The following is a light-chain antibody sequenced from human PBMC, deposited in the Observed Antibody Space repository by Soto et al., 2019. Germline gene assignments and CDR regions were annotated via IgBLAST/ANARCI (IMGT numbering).Light chain of an antibody. CDR1: QSVAIS. CDR3: QQSYNSPPT. CDR2: AAS. Sequence: DIPMTQSPSSLSASVGDRVTITCRASQSVAISLHWYQQKPGKAPKLLIYAASSLQSGVPSRFSGSGSGTDFTLTINSLQPEDFATYYCQQSYNSPPTFGQGTKMEIK. J-gene: IGKJ1*01. V-gene: IGKV1-39*01.